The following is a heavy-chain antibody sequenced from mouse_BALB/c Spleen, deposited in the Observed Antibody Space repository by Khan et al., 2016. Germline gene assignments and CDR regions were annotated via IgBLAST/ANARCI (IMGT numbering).Heavy chain of an antibody. J-gene: IGHJ2*01. Sequence: VQLQESGPELVKPGASVKISCKASGYSFTSYYIHWVKQRPGQGLEWIGGIYPGSINTKYNEKFKGKATLTADKSSSTAYMQLNSLTSEDSADSFCARCYYYGSPYYFDYWGQGTTVTVSA. CDR3: ARCYYYGSPYYFDY. V-gene: IGHV1-66*01. CDR1: GYSFTSYY. CDR2: IYPGSINT. D-gene: IGHD1-1*01.